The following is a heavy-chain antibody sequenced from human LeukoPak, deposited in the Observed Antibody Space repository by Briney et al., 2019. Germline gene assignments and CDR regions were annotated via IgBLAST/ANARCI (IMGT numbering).Heavy chain of an antibody. V-gene: IGHV3-23*01. CDR1: GFTFSSYA. D-gene: IGHD5-12*01. J-gene: IGHJ4*02. CDR2: ISGSGGST. Sequence: GGSLRLSCAASGFTFSSYAMSWVRQAPGKGLEWVSGISGSGGSTYYADSVKARFTISRDNSKNTLYLQMNSLRAEDTAVYYCAKDLHVDIVTTIDVSSFDYWGQGTLVTVSS. CDR3: AKDLHVDIVTTIDVSSFDY.